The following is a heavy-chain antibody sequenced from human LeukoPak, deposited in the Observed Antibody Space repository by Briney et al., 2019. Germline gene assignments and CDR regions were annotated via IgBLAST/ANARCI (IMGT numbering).Heavy chain of an antibody. CDR2: IIPILGIA. J-gene: IGHJ4*02. CDR1: GGTFSSYA. CDR3: ARGNAGEMDY. D-gene: IGHD3-16*01. Sequence: ASVKVSCKASGGTFSSYAISWVRQAPGQGLEWMGRIIPILGIANYAQKFQGRVTITADKSTSTAYMGLSSLRSEDTAVYYCARGNAGEMDYWGQGTLVTVSS. V-gene: IGHV1-69*04.